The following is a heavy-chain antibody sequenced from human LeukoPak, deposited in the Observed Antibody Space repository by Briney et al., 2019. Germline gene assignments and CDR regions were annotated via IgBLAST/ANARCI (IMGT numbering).Heavy chain of an antibody. J-gene: IGHJ6*03. V-gene: IGHV1-69*05. Sequence: ASVKVSCKASGGTFSSYAISWVRQAPGQGLEWMGRIIPIFGTANYAQKFQGRVTITTDESTSTAYMELSSLRSEDTAVYYCAVVPAAIGYYYMDDWGKGTTVTVSS. CDR3: AVVPAAIGYYYMDD. CDR2: IIPIFGTA. CDR1: GGTFSSYA. D-gene: IGHD2-2*02.